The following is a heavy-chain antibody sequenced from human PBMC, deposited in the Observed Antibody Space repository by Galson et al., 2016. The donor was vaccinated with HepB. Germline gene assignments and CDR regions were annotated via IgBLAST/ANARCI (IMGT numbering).Heavy chain of an antibody. J-gene: IGHJ4*02. CDR3: ARDRGTPPLTTFFDF. D-gene: IGHD1-7*01. Sequence: SVKVSCKASNYDFTMFGITWVRQAPGQGFEWMGWISAYNGNTNYAQKFQGRVTMTTDISTSIAYMELRSLRSDDTAVYYCARDRGTPPLTTFFDFWGQGTLVIVSS. CDR1: NYDFTMFG. V-gene: IGHV1-18*01. CDR2: ISAYNGNT.